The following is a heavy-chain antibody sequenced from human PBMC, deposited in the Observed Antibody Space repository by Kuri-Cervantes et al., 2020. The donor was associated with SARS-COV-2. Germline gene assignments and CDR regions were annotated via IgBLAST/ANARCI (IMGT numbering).Heavy chain of an antibody. D-gene: IGHD2-21*01. CDR2: ISGSGGST. CDR1: GFTFSSYA. Sequence: LSLTCAASGFTFSSYAMSWVRQAPGKGLEWVSAISGSGGSTYYADSVKGRFTISRDNSKNTLYLQMNSLRAEDTAVYYCAKTPIVVVIAITYYFGYWGQGTLVTVSS. CDR3: AKTPIVVVIAITYYFGY. V-gene: IGHV3-23*01. J-gene: IGHJ4*02.